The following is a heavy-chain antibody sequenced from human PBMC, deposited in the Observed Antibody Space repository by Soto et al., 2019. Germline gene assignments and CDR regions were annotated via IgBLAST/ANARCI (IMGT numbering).Heavy chain of an antibody. D-gene: IGHD2-2*01. CDR1: GGSFSGYY. V-gene: IGHV4-34*01. Sequence: SETLSLTCAVYGGSFSGYYWSWIRQPPGKGLECIGEINHSGSTNYNPSLKSRVTISVDTSKNQFSLKLSSVTAADTAVYYCARGRDIVVVPAANYYMDVWGKGTTVTVSS. CDR3: ARGRDIVVVPAANYYMDV. J-gene: IGHJ6*03. CDR2: INHSGST.